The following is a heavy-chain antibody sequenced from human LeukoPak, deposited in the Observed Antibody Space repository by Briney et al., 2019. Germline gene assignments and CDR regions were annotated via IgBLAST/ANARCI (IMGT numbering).Heavy chain of an antibody. CDR2: IDYRGTT. CDR1: GGSISSYY. CDR3: ARGWGYCSGGNCYFTYFDY. J-gene: IGHJ4*02. Sequence: PSETLSLTCTVSGGSISSYYWSWIRQPPGKGLEWIGYIDYRGTTNYNPSLKSRVTISVDPSKGQFSLRLSSVTAADTAVYYCARGWGYCSGGNCYFTYFDYWGQGALVTVSS. V-gene: IGHV4-59*01. D-gene: IGHD2-15*01.